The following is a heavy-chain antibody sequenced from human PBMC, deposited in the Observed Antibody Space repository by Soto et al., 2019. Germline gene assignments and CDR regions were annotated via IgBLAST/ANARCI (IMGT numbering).Heavy chain of an antibody. J-gene: IGHJ6*02. D-gene: IGHD3-3*01. Sequence: SLRLSCAASGFTFSSYAMHWVRQAPGKGLEWVAVISYDGSNKYYADSVKGRFTISRDNSKNTLYLQMNSLRAEDTAVYYCARGAYDFWSGYYGYYYYGMDVWGQGTTVTVSS. CDR2: ISYDGSNK. CDR1: GFTFSSYA. V-gene: IGHV3-30-3*01. CDR3: ARGAYDFWSGYYGYYYYGMDV.